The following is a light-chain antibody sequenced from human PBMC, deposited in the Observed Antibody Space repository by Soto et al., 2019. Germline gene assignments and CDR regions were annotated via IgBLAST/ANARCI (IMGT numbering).Light chain of an antibody. CDR2: STD. J-gene: IGLJ2*01. CDR3: AAWDDSLSVPV. V-gene: IGLV1-47*01. Sequence: SVLTQYPSASGTPGQRVTVSCSGSSSNIGTNYVYWYQQLPGTAPKVLIYSTDKRPSGVPDRFSGSKSGTSASLAISGLLSEYEGDYYCAAWDDSLSVPVFGGGTKLTV. CDR1: SSNIGTNY.